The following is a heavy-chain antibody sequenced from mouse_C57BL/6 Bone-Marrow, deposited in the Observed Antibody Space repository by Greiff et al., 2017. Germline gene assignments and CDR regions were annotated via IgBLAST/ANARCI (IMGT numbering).Heavy chain of an antibody. CDR2: IWTGGGT. V-gene: IGHV2-9-1*01. CDR3: ARNSPLTTVDWYFDV. D-gene: IGHD1-1*01. J-gene: IGHJ1*03. Sequence: QVQLQQSGPGLVAPSQSLSITCTVSGFSLTSYAISWVRQPPGKGLEWLGVIWTGGGTNYNSALKSRLSISKDNSKSQVFLKMNSLQTDDTARYYCARNSPLTTVDWYFDVWGTGTTVTVSS. CDR1: GFSLTSYA.